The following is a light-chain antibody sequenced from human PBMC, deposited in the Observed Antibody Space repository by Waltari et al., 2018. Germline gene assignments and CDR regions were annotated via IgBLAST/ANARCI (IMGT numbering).Light chain of an antibody. V-gene: IGKV4-1*01. CDR2: WAT. CDR1: QSVFYKGNNKNY. Sequence: DIVMTQSPDSLAVSLGERATLNCTSSQSVFYKGNNKNYLAWYQQKPGQPPRLLIYWATTRASGVPDRFSGSGSETDFTLTISSLQAEDVAVYYCQQYDGSPLTFGGGTKVEIK. CDR3: QQYDGSPLT. J-gene: IGKJ4*01.